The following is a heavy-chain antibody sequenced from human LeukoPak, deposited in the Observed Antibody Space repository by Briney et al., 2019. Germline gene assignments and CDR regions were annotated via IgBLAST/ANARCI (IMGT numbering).Heavy chain of an antibody. Sequence: GGSLRLSCLASEFTLSSYIMHWVRQAPEKGLEYVSAISNNGGSTYYADSVKGRFTISRDNSKNTLYLQMNSLRPEDTAVYYCVRSVTTLSDFHNWGQGTLVTVSS. J-gene: IGHJ4*02. CDR1: EFTLSSYI. CDR2: ISNNGGST. CDR3: VRSVTTLSDFHN. D-gene: IGHD4-17*01. V-gene: IGHV3-64D*09.